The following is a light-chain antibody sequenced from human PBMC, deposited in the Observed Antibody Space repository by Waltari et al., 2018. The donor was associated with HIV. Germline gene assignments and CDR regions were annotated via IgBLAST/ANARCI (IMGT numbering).Light chain of an antibody. V-gene: IGKV1-39*01. Sequence: DIQTTQSPSSLSASVGDRVTTTCRASQYINKFLNWYQQKSGKAPNLLINGSSTLQSGVPSRFSGSGSGTDFTLTISGLHPEDSAIYYCQQTYSAPWTFAQGTKVEIK. CDR3: QQTYSAPWT. CDR2: GSS. J-gene: IGKJ1*01. CDR1: QYINKF.